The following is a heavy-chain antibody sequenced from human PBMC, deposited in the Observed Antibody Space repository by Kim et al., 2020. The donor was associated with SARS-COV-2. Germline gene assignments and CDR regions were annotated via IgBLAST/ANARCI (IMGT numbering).Heavy chain of an antibody. J-gene: IGHJ3*02. CDR1: GGSFSGYY. V-gene: IGHV4-34*01. D-gene: IGHD7-27*01. CDR3: ARGRLWGWGGAFDI. Sequence: SETLSLTCAVYGGSFSGYYWSWIRQPPGKGLEWIGEINHSGSTNYNPSLKSRVTISVDTSKNQFSLKLSSVTAADTAVYYCARGRLWGWGGAFDIWGQGTMVTVSS. CDR2: INHSGST.